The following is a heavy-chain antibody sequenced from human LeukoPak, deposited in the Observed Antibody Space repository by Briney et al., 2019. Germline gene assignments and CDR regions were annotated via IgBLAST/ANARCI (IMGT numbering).Heavy chain of an antibody. CDR3: ARDYNDHTNSLIDY. D-gene: IGHD3-16*01. CDR1: GFKYTDYA. CDR2: INWRGDTT. Sequence: PGGSLRLSCVASGFKYTDYAMTWVRQAPGKGLEWVSGINWRGDTTAYADSVKGRFTISRDNAKNSPYLQMNSLTDEDTALYYCARDYNDHTNSLIDYWGQGTLVTVSS. J-gene: IGHJ4*02. V-gene: IGHV3-20*04.